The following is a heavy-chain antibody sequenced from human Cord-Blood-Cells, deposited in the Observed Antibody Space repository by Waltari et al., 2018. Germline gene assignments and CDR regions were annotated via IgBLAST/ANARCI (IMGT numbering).Heavy chain of an antibody. V-gene: IGHV1-46*01. CDR2: INPSGGST. CDR1: GYTFTSYY. D-gene: IGHD5-12*01. CDR3: ARSGDGYNFAY. J-gene: IGHJ4*02. Sequence: QVQLVPSGAEVKKPGASVKVSFKASGYTFTSYYMHWVRQDPGKGLEWMGIINPSGGSTSYAQKFQGRVTMTSDTSTSTVCMGLSSLRSDDTAVYYGARSGDGYNFAYWGQGTLVTVSS.